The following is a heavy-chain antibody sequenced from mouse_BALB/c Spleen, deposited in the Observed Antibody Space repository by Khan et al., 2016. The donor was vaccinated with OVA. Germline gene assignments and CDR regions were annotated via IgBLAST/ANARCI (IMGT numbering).Heavy chain of an antibody. V-gene: IGHV5-17*02. D-gene: IGHD2-12*01. CDR3: ARGYSGTMDY. CDR1: GFTFSSFG. J-gene: IGHJ4*01. CDR2: ISSGSTTI. Sequence: EVQVVESGGGLVQPGGSRKLSCAASGFTFSSFGMHWVRQAPEKGLEWVAYISSGSTTIYYADTVKGRFTISRDNPKNTLFLQMTSLRSEDTAMYYGARGYSGTMDYWGQGTSVTVAS.